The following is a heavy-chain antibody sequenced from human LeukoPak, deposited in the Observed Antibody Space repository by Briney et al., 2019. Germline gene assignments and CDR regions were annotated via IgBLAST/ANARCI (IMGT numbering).Heavy chain of an antibody. V-gene: IGHV1-69*06. J-gene: IGHJ3*02. D-gene: IGHD3-22*01. CDR2: IIPIFGTA. CDR3: ARDHSITMIVVGGGAFDI. Sequence: SVKVSCKASGGTFSSYAISWVRQAPGQGLEWMGGIIPIFGTANYAQKFQGRVTITADKSTSTAYMELSSLRSEDTAVYYCARDHSITMIVVGGGAFDIWGQGTMVTVSS. CDR1: GGTFSSYA.